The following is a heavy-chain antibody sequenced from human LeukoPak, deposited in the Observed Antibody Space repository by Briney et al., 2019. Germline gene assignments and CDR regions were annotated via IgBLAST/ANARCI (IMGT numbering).Heavy chain of an antibody. V-gene: IGHV3-23*01. D-gene: IGHD2-2*02. CDR1: AFTFSSYA. CDR3: ARGGGCSSTSCYTFRMAYYYGMDV. CDR2: IRGSADST. J-gene: IGHJ6*02. Sequence: GGSLRLSCAASAFTFSSYAMSWVRQAPGKGLEWVSSIRGSADSTHYADSVKGRFTISRDNSKNTLYLQMNSLRAEDTALYHCARGGGCSSTSCYTFRMAYYYGMDVWGQGTTVTVSS.